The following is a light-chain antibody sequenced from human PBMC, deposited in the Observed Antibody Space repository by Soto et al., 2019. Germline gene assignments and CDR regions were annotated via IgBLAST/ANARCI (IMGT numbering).Light chain of an antibody. Sequence: DIQMTQSPSTLSASVGDRVTITCRASQSISAWLSWYQQKQGKAPKLLIYKASILESGVPSRFSGSQNGTEFTLTITSLQPDDFATYYCEQYISYSPWTFGQWTKVEI. CDR2: KAS. CDR1: QSISAW. CDR3: EQYISYSPWT. J-gene: IGKJ1*01. V-gene: IGKV1-5*03.